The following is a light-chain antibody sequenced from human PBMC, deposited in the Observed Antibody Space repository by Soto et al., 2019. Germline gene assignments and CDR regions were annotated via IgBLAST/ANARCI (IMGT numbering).Light chain of an antibody. CDR2: GAS. CDR1: QSVSSSY. CDR3: QHYGSSAL. Sequence: EIVLTQSPGTLSLSPGERATLSCRASQSVSSSYLAWYQQKPGQAPRLLIYGASSRATGIPGRFSGSGSGTDFTLTISRLEPEDFAVYYCQHYGSSALFGPGTKVDIK. V-gene: IGKV3-20*01. J-gene: IGKJ3*01.